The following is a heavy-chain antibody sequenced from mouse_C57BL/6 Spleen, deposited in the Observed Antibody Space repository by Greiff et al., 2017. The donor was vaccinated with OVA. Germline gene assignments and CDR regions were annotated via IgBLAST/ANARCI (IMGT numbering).Heavy chain of an antibody. CDR1: GYTFTSYW. Sequence: VKLQESGAELVRPGTSVKLSCKASGYTFTSYWMHWVKQRPGQGLEWIGVIDPSDSYTNYNQKFKGKATLTVDTSSSTAYMQLSSLTSEDSAVYYCARGGGSSPYYAMDYWGQGTSVTVSS. CDR3: ARGGGSSPYYAMDY. J-gene: IGHJ4*01. CDR2: IDPSDSYT. D-gene: IGHD1-1*01. V-gene: IGHV1-59*01.